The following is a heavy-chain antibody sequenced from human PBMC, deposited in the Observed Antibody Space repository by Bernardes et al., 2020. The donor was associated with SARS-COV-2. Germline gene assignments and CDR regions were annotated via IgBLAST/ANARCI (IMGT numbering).Heavy chain of an antibody. Sequence: GGSLRLSCAASGFTFISYEFNWVRQAPGKGLEWVSYINSDGSTIYYADSVKGRFTISRDNAKNSLYLQVNNLRPGDTAVYYCARGWGLSRFDYWGQGTLVTVSS. CDR1: GFTFISYE. D-gene: IGHD3-16*01. V-gene: IGHV3-48*03. CDR2: INSDGSTI. J-gene: IGHJ4*02. CDR3: ARGWGLSRFDY.